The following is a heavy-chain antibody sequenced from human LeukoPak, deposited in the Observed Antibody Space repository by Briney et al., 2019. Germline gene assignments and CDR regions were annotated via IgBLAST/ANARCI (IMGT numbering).Heavy chain of an antibody. V-gene: IGHV4-59*01. D-gene: IGHD3-22*01. CDR2: IYYSGST. CDR1: GGSISSYY. J-gene: IGHJ4*02. CDR3: NGGSGYLFPFDY. Sequence: SETLSLTCTVSGGSISSYYWSWIRQPPGKGLEWIGYIYYSGSTNYNPSLKSRVTISVDTSKNQFSLKLSSVPAADTAVYYCNGGSGYLFPFDYWGQGTLVTVSS.